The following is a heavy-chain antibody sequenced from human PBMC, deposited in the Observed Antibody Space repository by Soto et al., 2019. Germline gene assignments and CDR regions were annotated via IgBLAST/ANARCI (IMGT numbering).Heavy chain of an antibody. V-gene: IGHV1-3*05. CDR2: INAGNGHT. CDR3: ARAVAVPADFDY. CDR1: GYTFTGYA. J-gene: IGHJ4*02. D-gene: IGHD6-19*01. Sequence: QVQLVQSGAEEKKPGASVKVSCKASGYTFTGYAIHWVRQAPGQRLEWMGWINAGNGHTKYSQKFQGRVTITRDTSASTAYMALSSLRSGDTALYYCARAVAVPADFDYWGQGTLVTVSS.